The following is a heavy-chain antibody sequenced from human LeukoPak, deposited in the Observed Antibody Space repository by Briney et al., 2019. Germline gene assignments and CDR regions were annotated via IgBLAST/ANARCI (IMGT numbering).Heavy chain of an antibody. V-gene: IGHV5-51*01. CDR1: GYSFTSYW. Sequence: GESLKISCKGSGYSFTSYWIGWVRQMPGKGLEWMGIIYPDDSDTRYSPSFQGQVTISADKSISTAYLQWSSLKASDTAMYYCARSSSSWYKGPFFFDYWGQGTLVTVSS. D-gene: IGHD6-13*01. CDR3: ARSSSSWYKGPFFFDY. CDR2: IYPDDSDT. J-gene: IGHJ4*02.